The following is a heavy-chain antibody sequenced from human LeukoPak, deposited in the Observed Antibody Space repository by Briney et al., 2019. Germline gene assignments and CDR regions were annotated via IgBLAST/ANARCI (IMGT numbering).Heavy chain of an antibody. CDR3: ARGGYSYGYYFDY. V-gene: IGHV3-21*01. CDR2: TSSSSSYI. Sequence: GGSLRLSCAASGFTFSSYSMNWVRQAPGKGLEWVSSTSSSSSYIYYADSVKGRFTISRDNAKNSLYLQMNSLRAEDTAVYYCARGGYSYGYYFDYWGQGTLVTVSS. CDR1: GFTFSSYS. D-gene: IGHD5-18*01. J-gene: IGHJ4*02.